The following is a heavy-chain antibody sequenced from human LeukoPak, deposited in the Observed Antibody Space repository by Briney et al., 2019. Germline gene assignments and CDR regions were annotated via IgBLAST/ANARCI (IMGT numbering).Heavy chain of an antibody. CDR3: VKDLGRYRNNCFDY. CDR2: INSDESST. D-gene: IGHD1-26*01. CDR1: GFTFSSYL. J-gene: IGHJ4*02. V-gene: IGHV3-74*01. Sequence: GGSLRLSCAASGFTFSSYLMHWVRQAPGKGLVWVSHINSDESSTYYADSVKGRFTISRDDSKNTLYLQMNSLRAEDTAVYYCVKDLGRYRNNCFDYWGQGTLVTVSS.